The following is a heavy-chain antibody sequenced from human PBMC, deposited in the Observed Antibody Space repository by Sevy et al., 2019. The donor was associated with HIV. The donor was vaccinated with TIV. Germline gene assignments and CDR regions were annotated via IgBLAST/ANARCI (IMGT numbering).Heavy chain of an antibody. J-gene: IGHJ6*03. V-gene: IGHV3-49*03. CDR1: GFTFGDYA. CDR2: IRSKAYGGTS. Sequence: GGSLRRSCTASGFTFGDYAMSWFRQAPGKGLEWVGFIRSKAYGGTSEYAASVKGRFTFSRDDSKSIAYLQMNSLKTEDTAVYYCTRGPRRSGYDPSYYYYMDVWGKGTTVTVSS. D-gene: IGHD3-3*01. CDR3: TRGPRRSGYDPSYYYYMDV.